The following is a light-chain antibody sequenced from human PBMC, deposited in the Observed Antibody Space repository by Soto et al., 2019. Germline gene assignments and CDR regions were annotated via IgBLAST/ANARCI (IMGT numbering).Light chain of an antibody. V-gene: IGKV1-5*03. CDR3: QQYNSYSPLT. CDR1: QSISSW. Sequence: DIQMTHSPSTLSASVGDGVTITCRASQSISSWLAWYQQKPGKAPKVLIYKASSLESGVPSRFSGSGSGTEFTLTISSLQPDDFATYYCQQYNSYSPLTFGGGTKVEIK. CDR2: KAS. J-gene: IGKJ4*01.